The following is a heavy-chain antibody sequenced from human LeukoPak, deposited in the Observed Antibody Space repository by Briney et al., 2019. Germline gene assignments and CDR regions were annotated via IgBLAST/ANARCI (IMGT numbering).Heavy chain of an antibody. CDR1: GFTFSSYW. CDR3: ALHYDSSGYYY. J-gene: IGHJ4*02. D-gene: IGHD3-22*01. CDR2: IKQDGSEK. Sequence: GGSLRLSCAASGFTFSSYWMSWVRQAPGKGLEWVANIKQDGSEKNYVDSVKGRFTISRDNAKNSLYLQVNSLRAEDTAVYYCALHYDSSGYYYWGQGTLVTVSS. V-gene: IGHV3-7*01.